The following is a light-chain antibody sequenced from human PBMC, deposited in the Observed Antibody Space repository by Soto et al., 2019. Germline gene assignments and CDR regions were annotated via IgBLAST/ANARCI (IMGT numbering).Light chain of an antibody. Sequence: DIVMTQSPDSLAVSLGERATINCKSSQSVLYSSNNKNYLAWYQQKPGQPPKLLIYWASTRESGVPDRFSGSGSGTDFTLTISSLQAEDVAVYYCQQYYSIPITFGGGTKVDIK. CDR3: QQYYSIPIT. CDR1: QSVLYSSNNKNY. V-gene: IGKV4-1*01. CDR2: WAS. J-gene: IGKJ4*01.